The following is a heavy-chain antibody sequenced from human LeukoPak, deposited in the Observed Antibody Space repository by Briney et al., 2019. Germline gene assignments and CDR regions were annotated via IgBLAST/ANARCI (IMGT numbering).Heavy chain of an antibody. CDR2: LSPDGSTS. Sequence: GGSLRLSCAASGFTFSSYWMHWVRQAPGKGLVWVSRLSPDGSTSIYADSVKGRFTVSRDNAKNTLYPEMNTLRADDTAVYYCTRSPSLGGNYWGFDYWGQGTLVTVSS. J-gene: IGHJ4*02. D-gene: IGHD1-26*01. CDR1: GFTFSSYW. V-gene: IGHV3-74*01. CDR3: TRSPSLGGNYWGFDY.